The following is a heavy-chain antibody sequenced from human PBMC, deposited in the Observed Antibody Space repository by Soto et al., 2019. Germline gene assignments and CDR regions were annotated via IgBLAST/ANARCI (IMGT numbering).Heavy chain of an antibody. V-gene: IGHV4-31*03. Sequence: QVQLQESGPGLVKPSQTLSLTCTVSGCSISSGGYYWSWFRQHTGKVLEWTGYIYYSGSTYYNPSLKGRVTISVDTSKNKCSIKLSSVTAADTAVSYCARGPTNWGQGTLVTVSS. CDR3: ARGPTN. CDR1: GCSISSGGYY. J-gene: IGHJ4*02. D-gene: IGHD5-12*01. CDR2: IYYSGST.